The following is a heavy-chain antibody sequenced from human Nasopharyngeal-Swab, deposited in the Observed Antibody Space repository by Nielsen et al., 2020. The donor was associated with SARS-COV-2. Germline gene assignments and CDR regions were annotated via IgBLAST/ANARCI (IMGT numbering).Heavy chain of an antibody. D-gene: IGHD1-7*01. V-gene: IGHV3-23*01. Sequence: GGSLRLSCAASGFTFSSYAMSWVRQAPGKVLEWVSAISGSGGSTYYADSVKGRFTISRDNSKNTLYLQMNSLRAEDTAVYYCGGYNWNYGGIDYWGQGTLVTVSS. CDR1: GFTFSSYA. CDR2: ISGSGGST. CDR3: GGYNWNYGGIDY. J-gene: IGHJ4*02.